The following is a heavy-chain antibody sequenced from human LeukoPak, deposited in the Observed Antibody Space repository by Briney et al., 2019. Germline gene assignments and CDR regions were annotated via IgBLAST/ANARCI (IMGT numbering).Heavy chain of an antibody. V-gene: IGHV1-8*01. D-gene: IGHD6-6*01. CDR2: MNPNSGNT. Sequence: ASVKVSCKASGYTFTSYDINWVRQATGQGLEWMGWMNPNSGNTGYAQKFQGRVTMNRNTSISTAYMELSSLRYEDTAVYYCARGAYSSSAAYYYYYMDVWGKGTTVTVSS. CDR3: ARGAYSSSAAYYYYYMDV. J-gene: IGHJ6*03. CDR1: GYTFTSYD.